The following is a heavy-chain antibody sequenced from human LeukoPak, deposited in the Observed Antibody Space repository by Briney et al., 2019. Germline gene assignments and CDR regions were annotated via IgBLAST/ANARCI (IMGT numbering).Heavy chain of an antibody. CDR1: GFTFSSYA. V-gene: IGHV3-33*08. Sequence: GGSLRLSCAASGFTFSSYAMSWVRQAPGKGLEWVAVIWYDGSNKYYADSVKGRFTISRDNSKNTLYLQMNSLRAEDTAVYYCARASVIRGSTSCCMSPSDVWGKGTTVTVSS. J-gene: IGHJ6*04. CDR3: ARASVIRGSTSCCMSPSDV. D-gene: IGHD2-2*01. CDR2: IWYDGSNK.